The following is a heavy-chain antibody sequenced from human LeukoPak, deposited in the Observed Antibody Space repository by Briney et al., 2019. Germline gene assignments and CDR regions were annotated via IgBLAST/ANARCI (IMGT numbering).Heavy chain of an antibody. Sequence: PGGSLRLSCAASEFTLSSYWVSWVRQAPGKGLEWVANIKQDGSQKYYVDSVKGRFTISRDNAKNSLYLQMNSLRAEDTAVYYCASGLGWLVDNWGQGTLVTVSS. CDR2: IKQDGSQK. J-gene: IGHJ4*02. CDR3: ASGLGWLVDN. CDR1: EFTLSSYW. D-gene: IGHD6-19*01. V-gene: IGHV3-7*01.